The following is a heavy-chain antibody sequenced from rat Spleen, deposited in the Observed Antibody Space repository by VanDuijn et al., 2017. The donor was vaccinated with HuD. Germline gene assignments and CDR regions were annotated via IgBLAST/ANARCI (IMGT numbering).Heavy chain of an antibody. CDR2: ISYDGGST. J-gene: IGHJ2*01. D-gene: IGHD1-11*01. CDR3: SRGGATRFDY. V-gene: IGHV5-20*01. Sequence: EVQLVESGGGLVQPGRSLKLSCAASGFTFSNYDMAWVRQAPTKGLEWVASISYDGGSTYYRDSVRGRFTVSRDDAKSSLYLQMDSLRSEDTATYYCSRGGATRFDYWGQGVMVTVSS. CDR1: GFTFSNYD.